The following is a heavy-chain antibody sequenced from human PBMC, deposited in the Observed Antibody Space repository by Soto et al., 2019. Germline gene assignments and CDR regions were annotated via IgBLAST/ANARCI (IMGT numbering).Heavy chain of an antibody. D-gene: IGHD6-13*01. CDR3: AIIGGSSWKEQLSNNWFDP. V-gene: IGHV3-23*01. J-gene: IGHJ5*02. CDR2: ISGSGGST. CDR1: GFTFSSYA. Sequence: EVQLLESGGGLVQPGGSVRLSCAASGFTFSSYAMSWVRQAPGKGLEWVSAISGSGGSTYYADSVKGRFTISRDNSKNTLYLQMNSLRAEDTAVYYCAIIGGSSWKEQLSNNWFDPWGQGTLVTVSS.